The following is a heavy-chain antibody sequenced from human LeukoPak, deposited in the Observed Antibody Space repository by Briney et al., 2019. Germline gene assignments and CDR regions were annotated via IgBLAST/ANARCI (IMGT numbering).Heavy chain of an antibody. J-gene: IGHJ3*02. CDR3: ARGLISIAAAGFNDAFDI. CDR1: GFTFSSYA. Sequence: PGGSLRLSCAASGFTFSSYAMHWVRQAPGKGLEWVAVISYDGSNKYYADSVKGRFTISRDNSKNTLYLQMNSLRAEDTAVYYCARGLISIAAAGFNDAFDIWGQGTMVTVSS. CDR2: ISYDGSNK. V-gene: IGHV3-30-3*01. D-gene: IGHD6-13*01.